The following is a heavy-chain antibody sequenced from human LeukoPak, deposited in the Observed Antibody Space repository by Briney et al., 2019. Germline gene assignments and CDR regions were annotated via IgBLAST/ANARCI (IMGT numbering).Heavy chain of an antibody. Sequence: GGSLRLSCAASGFTFSMYKMNWVRQAPGKGLEWVSHINSGSSNIYYADSVKGRFTISRDNAKNSLYLQMTSLRVEDTAVYYWARRGDAPMVCDYWGQGTLVTVSS. D-gene: IGHD5-18*01. CDR2: INSGSSNI. CDR3: ARRGDAPMVCDY. J-gene: IGHJ4*02. CDR1: GFTFSMYK. V-gene: IGHV3-48*01.